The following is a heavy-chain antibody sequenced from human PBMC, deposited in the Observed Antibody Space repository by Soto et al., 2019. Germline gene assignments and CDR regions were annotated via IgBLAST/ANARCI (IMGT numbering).Heavy chain of an antibody. CDR2: ISSSSSTI. CDR3: ARDRRSPTDY. CDR1: GFTFSSYS. D-gene: IGHD3-10*01. Sequence: GGSLRLSCAASGFTFSSYSMNWVRQAPGKGLEWVSYISSSSSTIYYADSVKGRFTISRDNAKNSLYLQMNSLRAEDTAVYYCARDRRSPTDYWGQGTLVTVSS. V-gene: IGHV3-48*01. J-gene: IGHJ4*02.